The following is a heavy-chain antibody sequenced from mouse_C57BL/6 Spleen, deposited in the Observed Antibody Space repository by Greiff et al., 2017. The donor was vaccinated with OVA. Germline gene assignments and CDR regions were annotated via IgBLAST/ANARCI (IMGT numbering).Heavy chain of an antibody. D-gene: IGHD1-1*01. V-gene: IGHV1-69*01. CDR1: GYTFTSYW. J-gene: IGHJ2*01. Sequence: VKLQQPGAELVMPGASVKLSCKASGYTFTSYWMHWVKQRPGQGLEWIGEIDPSDSYTNYNQKFKGKSTLTVDKSSSTAYMQLSSLTSEDSAVYYCARYHYGFDYWGKGTTLTVSS. CDR3: ARYHYGFDY. CDR2: IDPSDSYT.